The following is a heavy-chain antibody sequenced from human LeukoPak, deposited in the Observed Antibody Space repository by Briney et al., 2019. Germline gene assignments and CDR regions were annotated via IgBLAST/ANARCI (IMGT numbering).Heavy chain of an antibody. J-gene: IGHJ3*02. V-gene: IGHV1-46*03. Sequence: ASVKVSCKASGYTFTSYYMHWVRQAPGQGLEWMGIINPSGGSTSYAQKFQGRVTMTRDMSTSTVYMELSSLRSEDTAVYYCAISGYCSGGSCYSRAFDIWGQGTMVTVSS. D-gene: IGHD2-15*01. CDR1: GYTFTSYY. CDR2: INPSGGST. CDR3: AISGYCSGGSCYSRAFDI.